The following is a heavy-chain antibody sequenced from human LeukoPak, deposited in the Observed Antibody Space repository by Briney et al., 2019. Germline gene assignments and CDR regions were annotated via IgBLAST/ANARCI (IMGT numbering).Heavy chain of an antibody. CDR1: GFIFSDYY. V-gene: IGHV3-11*01. CDR3: ARDPGSGYEEHFDY. J-gene: IGHJ4*02. CDR2: ISSSGSTM. D-gene: IGHD5-12*01. Sequence: TGGSLRLSCAASGFIFSDYYMSWIRQAPGKGLEWVSYISSSGSTMYYTDSVKGRFTISRDNAKDSLYLQMSSLRAEDTAVYYCARDPGSGYEEHFDYWGQGTLVTVSS.